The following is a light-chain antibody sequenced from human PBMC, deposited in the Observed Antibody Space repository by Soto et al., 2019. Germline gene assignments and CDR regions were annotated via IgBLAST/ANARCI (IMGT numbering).Light chain of an antibody. CDR2: ETS. CDR1: QSISTRY. V-gene: IGKV3-20*01. J-gene: IGKJ1*01. CDR3: QQYGVATGT. Sequence: EIVLTQSPGTLSLSPGERATLSCRARQSISTRYFAWYQQKGGQAPRLLIYETSSRGTGIADRFIGSGTGTEFTLTISRLEPEDFAVYYCQQYGVATGTFGQGTKLEI.